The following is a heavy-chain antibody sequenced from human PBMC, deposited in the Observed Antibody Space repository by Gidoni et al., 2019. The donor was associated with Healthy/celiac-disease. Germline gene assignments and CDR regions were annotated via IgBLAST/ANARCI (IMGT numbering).Heavy chain of an antibody. V-gene: IGHV3-30*18. Sequence: QVQLVESGGGVVQPGRSLRLPCAASGFTFSSYGMHWVRQAPGKGLEWVAVISYDGSNKYYADSVKGRFTISRDNSKNTLYLQMNSLRAEDTAVYYCAKDQARVTMVRGVITYWGQGTLVTVSS. J-gene: IGHJ4*02. CDR2: ISYDGSNK. CDR1: GFTFSSYG. CDR3: AKDQARVTMVRGVITY. D-gene: IGHD3-10*01.